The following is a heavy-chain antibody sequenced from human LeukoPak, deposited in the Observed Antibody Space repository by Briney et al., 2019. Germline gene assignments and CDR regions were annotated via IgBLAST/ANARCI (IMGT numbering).Heavy chain of an antibody. CDR1: TFTFSKYW. J-gene: IGHJ4*02. CDR3: ATKQWLAPPPDS. D-gene: IGHD6-19*01. V-gene: IGHV3-74*01. CDR2: INTDGTVT. Sequence: PGGTLTLSCSASTFTFSKYWRLWLPQAPGQGLVRVPRINTDGTVTSYADSVKGEFTVSRDNADNTMFLQMNSVRDEDTAVYYCATKQWLAPPPDSWGQGTPVTVSS.